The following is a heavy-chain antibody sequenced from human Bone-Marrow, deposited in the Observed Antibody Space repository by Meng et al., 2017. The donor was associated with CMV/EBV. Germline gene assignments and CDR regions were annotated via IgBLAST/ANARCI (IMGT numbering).Heavy chain of an antibody. D-gene: IGHD6-6*01. CDR1: GFTFSTHS. V-gene: IGHV3-48*04. Sequence: GGSLRLSCAASGFTFSTHSMTWVRQAPGKGLEWVSYISSSGTTIHYADSVKGRFTISRDNGKNSLYLQMNSLRAEDTALYYCARGMSIAAPRFFVYWGQGALVTVYS. CDR3: ARGMSIAAPRFFVY. J-gene: IGHJ4*02. CDR2: ISSSGTTI.